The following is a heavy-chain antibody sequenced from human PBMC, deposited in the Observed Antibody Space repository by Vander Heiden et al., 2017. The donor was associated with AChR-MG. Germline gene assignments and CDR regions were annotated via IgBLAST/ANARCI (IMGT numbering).Heavy chain of an antibody. CDR2: IKKDGSEK. CDR1: GFTFSSYW. J-gene: IGHJ6*02. D-gene: IGHD6-6*01. V-gene: IGHV3-7*01. Sequence: EVQLVESGGGLVQPGGSLILSCAASGFTFSSYWMTWVRQAPGKGLEWVANIKKDGSEKYYGDSVKGRFTSSRDNAKNSLYLQMNSLRAEDTAVYYCARGNTFHFIAARPDYGMDVWGQGTTVTVSS. CDR3: ARGNTFHFIAARPDYGMDV.